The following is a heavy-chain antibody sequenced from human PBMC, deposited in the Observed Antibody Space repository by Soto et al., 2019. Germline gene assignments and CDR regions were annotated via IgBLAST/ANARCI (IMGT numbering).Heavy chain of an antibody. CDR1: GGSISSGDYY. CDR3: ARVAVDFWSGYYRAGPIQNYGMDV. CDR2: IYYSGST. Sequence: LSLTCTVSGGSISSGDYYWSWIRQPPGKGLEWIGYIYYSGSTYYNPSLKSRVTISVDTSKNQFSLKLSSVTAADTAVYYCARVAVDFWSGYYRAGPIQNYGMDVWGQGTTVTVSS. V-gene: IGHV4-30-4*01. D-gene: IGHD3-3*01. J-gene: IGHJ6*02.